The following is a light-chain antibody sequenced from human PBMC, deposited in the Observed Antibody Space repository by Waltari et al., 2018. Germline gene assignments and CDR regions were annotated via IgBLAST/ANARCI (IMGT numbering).Light chain of an antibody. CDR2: DVS. V-gene: IGLV2-11*01. CDR1: SIDVGGYNY. Sequence: QSALTQPRSVSGSPGQSVPISCTGTSIDVGGYNYVSWYQQHPGKAPKLMIYDVSKRPSGVPDRFSGSKSGNTASLTISGLQAEDEADYYCCSYAGSYVVFGGGTKLTVL. J-gene: IGLJ3*02. CDR3: CSYAGSYVV.